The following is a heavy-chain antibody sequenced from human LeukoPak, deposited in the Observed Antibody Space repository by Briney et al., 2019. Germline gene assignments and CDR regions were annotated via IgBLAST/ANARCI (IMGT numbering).Heavy chain of an antibody. CDR1: GYTFTSYG. CDR3: ARRSGSYDAFDI. CDR2: ISAYNGNT. Sequence: ASVKVSCKASGYTFTSYGISWVRQAPGQGREWMGWISAYNGNTNYAQKLQGRVTMTTDTFTSTAYMELRSLRSDDTAVYYCARRSGSYDAFDIWGQGTMVTVSS. J-gene: IGHJ3*02. D-gene: IGHD1-26*01. V-gene: IGHV1-18*01.